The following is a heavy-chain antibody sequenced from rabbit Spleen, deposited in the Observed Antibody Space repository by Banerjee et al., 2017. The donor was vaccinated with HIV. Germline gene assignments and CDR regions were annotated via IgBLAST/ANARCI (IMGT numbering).Heavy chain of an antibody. D-gene: IGHD4-1*01. CDR1: GFSFSDRDV. Sequence: QSLEESGGDLVKPEGSLTLTCTASGFSFSDRDVMCWVRQAPGKGLEWIGCNTATGKDVYASWAKGRFTISTTSSTTVTLQMTSLTAADTATYFCARDLAGVIGWNFSLWGPGTLVTVS. J-gene: IGHJ4*01. CDR2: NTATGKD. V-gene: IGHV1S40*01. CDR3: ARDLAGVIGWNFSL.